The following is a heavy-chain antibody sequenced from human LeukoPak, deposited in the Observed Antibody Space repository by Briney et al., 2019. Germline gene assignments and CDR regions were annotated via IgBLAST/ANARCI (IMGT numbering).Heavy chain of an antibody. D-gene: IGHD2-2*02. CDR3: AREYCSSTSCYRTGDDFDY. V-gene: IGHV1-18*01. CDR2: ISAYNGNT. CDR1: GYTFTSYG. J-gene: IGHJ4*02. Sequence: GASVKVSCKASGYTFTSYGISWVRQAPGQGLEWMGWISAYNGNTNYAQKLQGRVTMTTDTSTSTAHMELRSLRSDDTAVYYCAREYCSSTSCYRTGDDFDYWGQGTLVTVSS.